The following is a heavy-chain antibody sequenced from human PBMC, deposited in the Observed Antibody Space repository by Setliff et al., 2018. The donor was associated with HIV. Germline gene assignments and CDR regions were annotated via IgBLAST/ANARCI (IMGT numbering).Heavy chain of an antibody. CDR1: GDSISSGSYY. CDR2: IYTSGTT. J-gene: IGHJ5*02. Sequence: PSETLSLTCTVSGDSISSGSYYWSWIRQPAGKGLEWIGRIYTSGTTNYNPSLKSRVTISVDTSKNQFSLKLSSVTAADTAVYYCARSSSSWSGWFDPWGQGTLVTVSS. CDR3: ARSSSSWSGWFDP. D-gene: IGHD6-13*01. V-gene: IGHV4-61*02.